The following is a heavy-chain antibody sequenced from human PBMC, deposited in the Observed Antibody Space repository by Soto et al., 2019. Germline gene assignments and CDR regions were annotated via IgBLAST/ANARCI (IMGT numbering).Heavy chain of an antibody. J-gene: IGHJ6*02. CDR1: GGSFSGYY. CDR3: ARGITMVRGVPIYGMDV. V-gene: IGHV4-34*01. CDR2: INHSGST. Sequence: SETLSLTCAVYGGSFSGYYWNSIRQPPGKGLEWIGEINHSGSTNYNPSLKSRVTISLDTSTSKNQFSLKLRTVTAADTAVYYCARGITMVRGVPIYGMDVWGQGTTVTVSS. D-gene: IGHD3-10*01.